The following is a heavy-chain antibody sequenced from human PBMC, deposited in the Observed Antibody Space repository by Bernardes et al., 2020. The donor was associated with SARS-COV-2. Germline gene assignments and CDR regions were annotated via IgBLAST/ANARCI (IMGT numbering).Heavy chain of an antibody. J-gene: IGHJ4*02. V-gene: IGHV1-2*02. CDR2: INPNTGGT. CDR1: GYTFTDYF. D-gene: IGHD2-21*02. CDR3: ARTRTTISTTGIPVDY. Sequence: ASVKVSCKASGYTFTDYFIYWVRQAPGQRLEWMGWINPNTGGTNYVQKFQGRVTMTRDTSITTAYMELSWLGSDDTAIYYCARTRTTISTTGIPVDYWGQGTLVTVSS.